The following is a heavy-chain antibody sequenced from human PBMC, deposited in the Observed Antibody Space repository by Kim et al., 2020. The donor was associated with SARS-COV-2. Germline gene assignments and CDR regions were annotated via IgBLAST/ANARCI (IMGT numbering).Heavy chain of an antibody. V-gene: IGHV5-51*01. D-gene: IGHD1-1*01. CDR3: ARQLAATPFYFDY. Sequence: RYSPSFRGEVTISVDKSTSTASLRWSSLRASDTGIYYCARQLAATPFYFDYWGLGTLVTVSS. J-gene: IGHJ4*02.